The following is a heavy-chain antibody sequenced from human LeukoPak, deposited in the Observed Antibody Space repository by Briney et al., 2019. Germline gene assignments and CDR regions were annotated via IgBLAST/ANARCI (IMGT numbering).Heavy chain of an antibody. D-gene: IGHD4-17*01. J-gene: IGHJ4*02. CDR2: ISGSGGST. CDR3: AKDRDGDYVIFDY. CDR1: GFTFSSYA. Sequence: GGSPRLSCAASGFTFSSYAMSWVRQAPGKGLEWVSAISGSGGSTYYADSVKGRFTISRDNSKNTLYLQMNSLRAEDTAVYYCAKDRDGDYVIFDYWGQGTLVTVSS. V-gene: IGHV3-23*01.